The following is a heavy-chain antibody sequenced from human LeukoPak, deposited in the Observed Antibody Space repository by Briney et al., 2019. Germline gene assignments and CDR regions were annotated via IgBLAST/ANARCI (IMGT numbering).Heavy chain of an antibody. CDR3: ARDPDYYDSSGQPRGAFDI. V-gene: IGHV4-59*01. D-gene: IGHD3-22*01. CDR2: IYYSGST. Sequence: SETLSLTCTVSGGSISSYYWRWIRQPPRKGLEWIGYIYYSGSTNYNPSLKSRVTISVETSKNQFSLKLSSVTAADTAVYYCARDPDYYDSSGQPRGAFDIWGQGTMVTVSS. J-gene: IGHJ3*02. CDR1: GGSISSYY.